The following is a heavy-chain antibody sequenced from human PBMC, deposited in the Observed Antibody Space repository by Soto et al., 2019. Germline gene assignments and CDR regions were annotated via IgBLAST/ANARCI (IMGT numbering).Heavy chain of an antibody. J-gene: IGHJ4*02. CDR1: GYTFTTIR. V-gene: IGHV1-18*01. Sequence: QVQLVQSAAEVGKPGASVKVSCKASGYTFTTIRLSWVRQAPGQGLEWMGWIRPHNGDTQYAQKMQSRVSMTADTSTNTAYMEVRSLRPDDTAVVYGPRARGGGYDFWGQGTLVTVSS. CDR2: IRPHNGDT. CDR3: PRARGGGYDF. D-gene: IGHD6-19*01.